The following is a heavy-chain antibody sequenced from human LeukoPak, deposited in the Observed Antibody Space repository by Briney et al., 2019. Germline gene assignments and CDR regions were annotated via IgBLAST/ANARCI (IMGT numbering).Heavy chain of an antibody. V-gene: IGHV3-7*02. CDR2: IIQDGSAK. J-gene: IGHJ4*02. D-gene: IGHD6-13*01. Sequence: GGSLRLSCVASGFTFNNYRMSWVRQAPGKGLVWVANIIQDGSAKNYVDSVKGRFTISRDNAKNSLYLQMNSLRVEDTAVYFCARARIAAPLLDYWGQGSLVTVSS. CDR3: ARARIAAPLLDY. CDR1: GFTFNNYR.